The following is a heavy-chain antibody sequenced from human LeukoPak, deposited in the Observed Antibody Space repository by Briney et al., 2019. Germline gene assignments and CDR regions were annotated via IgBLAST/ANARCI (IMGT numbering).Heavy chain of an antibody. CDR2: ISYSGST. Sequence: SETLSLTCTVSGGSISGYYWSWIRQPPGKGLEWVGYISYSGSTNYKPSLKSRVTISVDTSKNQFSLKLSSVTAADTAVYYCALGWDAFDIWGQGTMVTVSS. V-gene: IGHV4-59*08. CDR3: ALGWDAFDI. J-gene: IGHJ3*02. CDR1: GGSISGYY. D-gene: IGHD1-26*01.